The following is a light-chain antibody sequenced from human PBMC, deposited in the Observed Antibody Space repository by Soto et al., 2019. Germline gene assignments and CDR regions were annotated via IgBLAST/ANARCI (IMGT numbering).Light chain of an antibody. CDR3: QQYNSYSWT. J-gene: IGKJ1*01. V-gene: IGKV1-5*01. CDR2: DAS. CDR1: QRISGG. Sequence: DIQMTQSPSTLSASVGDRVTITCRASQRISGGLGWVQQKPGKAPKLLIYDASSLESGVPSRFRGSGFGTEFTLTISSLQPDDFATYYCQQYNSYSWTFGQGTKVEIK.